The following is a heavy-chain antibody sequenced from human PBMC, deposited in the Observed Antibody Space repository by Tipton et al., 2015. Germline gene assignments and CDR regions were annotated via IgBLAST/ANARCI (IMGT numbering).Heavy chain of an antibody. CDR2: IYHSGTT. CDR3: ARGGSPIIEMAYHHYGLDV. J-gene: IGHJ6*02. CDR1: GGSFYTYY. Sequence: TLSLTCSLSGGSFYTYYGTWIRQPPGQGLEWIGEIYHSGTTNYNPSLRGSFTISLRTSKNQLSLRVDSVTAADTAIYYCARGGSPIIEMAYHHYGLDVWGQGTTVTVSS. D-gene: IGHD5-24*01. V-gene: IGHV4-34*01.